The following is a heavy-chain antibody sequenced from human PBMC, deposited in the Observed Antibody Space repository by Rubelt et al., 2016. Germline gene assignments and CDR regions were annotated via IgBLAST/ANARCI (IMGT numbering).Heavy chain of an antibody. D-gene: IGHD1-26*01. V-gene: IGHV4-34*01. CDR2: INHSGSV. CDR3: VKMIVGATGD. Sequence: TWIRQPPGKGLEWIGEINHSGSVYYNPSLKSRVTISLDPSKNQFSLTLNSVTAADTAVYYCVKMIVGATGDWGQGTQVTVSS. J-gene: IGHJ4*02.